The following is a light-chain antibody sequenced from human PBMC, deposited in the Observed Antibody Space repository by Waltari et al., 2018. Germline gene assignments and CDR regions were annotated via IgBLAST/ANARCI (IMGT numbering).Light chain of an antibody. CDR3: QQYNSYGT. V-gene: IGKV1-5*03. CDR2: KAT. Sequence: DIQMTQSPPNLSASVGDRVTITCRASQSLSSWLAWYQQKPGKALKLLSSKATGLESVVPSRCSGSGSGTEFTLTSSSLRPDDFATYYCQQYNSYGTFGQGTKVEIK. CDR1: QSLSSW. J-gene: IGKJ1*01.